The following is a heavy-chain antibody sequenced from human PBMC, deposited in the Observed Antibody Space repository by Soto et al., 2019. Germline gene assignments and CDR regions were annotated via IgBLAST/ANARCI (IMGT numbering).Heavy chain of an antibody. D-gene: IGHD1-26*01. CDR1: GFSLSTSGVG. V-gene: IGHV2-5*01. J-gene: IGHJ5*02. CDR3: AHSREWEPSDWFDP. Sequence: SGPTLVNPTQTLTLTCTFSGFSLSTSGVGVGWIRRPPGKALEWLALIYWNDDKRYSPSLKSRLTITKDTSKNQVVLTMTNMDPVDTATYYCAHSREWEPSDWFDPWGQGTLVTVSS. CDR2: IYWNDDK.